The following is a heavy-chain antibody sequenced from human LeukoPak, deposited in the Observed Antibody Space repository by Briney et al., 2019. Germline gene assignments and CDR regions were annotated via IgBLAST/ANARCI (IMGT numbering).Heavy chain of an antibody. CDR3: ARIDY. CDR2: INHSGST. J-gene: IGHJ4*02. CDR1: GGSFSGYY. V-gene: IGHV4-34*01. Sequence: SETLSLTCAVYGGSFSGYYWSWIRQPPGKGLEWIGEINHSGSTYYNPSLKSRVTISVDTSKNQFSLKLSSVTAADTAVYYCARIDYWGQGTLVTVSS.